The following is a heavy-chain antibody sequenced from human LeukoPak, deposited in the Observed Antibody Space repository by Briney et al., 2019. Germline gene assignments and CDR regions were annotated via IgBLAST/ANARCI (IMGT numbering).Heavy chain of an antibody. J-gene: IGHJ4*02. CDR1: GFTFISYA. CDR2: ISDTGATT. D-gene: IGHD2-8*01. Sequence: GGSLRLSCAGSGFTFISYAMSWVRQAPGKGLEWVSAISDTGATTYDADSVKGRFTISRDNSRSTLYLQMNSLRAEDTALYYCAKDTSIGRYCTNGVCSPFDYWGQGTLVTVSS. CDR3: AKDTSIGRYCTNGVCSPFDY. V-gene: IGHV3-23*01.